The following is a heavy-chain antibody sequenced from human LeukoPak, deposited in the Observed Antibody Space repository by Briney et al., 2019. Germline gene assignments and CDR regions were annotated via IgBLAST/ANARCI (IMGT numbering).Heavy chain of an antibody. V-gene: IGHV4-39*07. CDR2: IYYSGST. CDR1: GGSISSSSYY. Sequence: SETLSLTCTVSGGSISSSSYYWGWIRQPPGKGLEWIGSIYYSGSTYYNPSLKSRVTISVDTSKNQFSLKLSSVTAADTAVYYCASEFSMVFDYWGQGTLVTVSS. CDR3: ASEFSMVFDY. J-gene: IGHJ4*02. D-gene: IGHD3-10*01.